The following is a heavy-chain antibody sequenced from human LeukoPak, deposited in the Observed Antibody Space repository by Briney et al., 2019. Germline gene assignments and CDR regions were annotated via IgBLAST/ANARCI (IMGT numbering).Heavy chain of an antibody. D-gene: IGHD3-10*01. CDR2: IKQDGSEK. J-gene: IGHJ4*02. Sequence: GGSLRLSCAASGLTFSSNWMSWVRQAPGKGLEWVANIKQDGSEKYYVDSVKGRFTISRDNAKNSLYLQMNSLRAEDTAAYYCAKMSYYYGSGSAYWGQGTLVTVSS. V-gene: IGHV3-7*01. CDR1: GLTFSSNW. CDR3: AKMSYYYGSGSAY.